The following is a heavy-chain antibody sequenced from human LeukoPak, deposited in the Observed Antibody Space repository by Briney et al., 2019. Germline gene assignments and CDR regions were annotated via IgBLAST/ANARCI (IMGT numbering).Heavy chain of an antibody. V-gene: IGHV3-23*01. CDR3: AKDPRGDCSGGSCHYLQY. Sequence: GGSLRLSCAASGFTFSNYAMSWVRQAPGKGLEWVSAISGSGDNTYYADSVKGRFTIPRDNSKNTLSLQMNSLRAEDTAVYYCAKDPRGDCSGGSCHYLQYWGQGTLVTVSS. D-gene: IGHD2-15*01. J-gene: IGHJ4*02. CDR2: ISGSGDNT. CDR1: GFTFSNYA.